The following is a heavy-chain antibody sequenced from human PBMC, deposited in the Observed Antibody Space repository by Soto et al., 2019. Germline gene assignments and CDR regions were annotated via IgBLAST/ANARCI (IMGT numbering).Heavy chain of an antibody. D-gene: IGHD6-13*01. CDR3: AIASAGALYDF. CDR2: ISGYNGYP. Sequence: QVQLVQSGSEVRKPGASVNVSCKPSGYVFTNYGVAWVRQAPGQGLELLAWISGYNGYPKHTQKFQGRVTVTTDTNTRTGYMELRNLRSDDTAVYYCAIASAGALYDFWGQGTRVTVSS. V-gene: IGHV1-18*01. CDR1: GYVFTNYG. J-gene: IGHJ4*02.